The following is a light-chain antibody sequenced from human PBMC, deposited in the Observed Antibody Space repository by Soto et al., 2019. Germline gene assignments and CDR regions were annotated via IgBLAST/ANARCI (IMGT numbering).Light chain of an antibody. CDR1: EDIGND. CDR2: AVS. Sequence: AIQMTQSPSSLSASVGDRVTITCRASEDIGNDLGWFQQKPGKAPKLLIYAVSNLQTGVPSRFSGSGSGTEFPLTISSMQPEDFGTYYCQQDSDSPFTVGPGTKVDFK. V-gene: IGKV1-6*01. J-gene: IGKJ3*01. CDR3: QQDSDSPFT.